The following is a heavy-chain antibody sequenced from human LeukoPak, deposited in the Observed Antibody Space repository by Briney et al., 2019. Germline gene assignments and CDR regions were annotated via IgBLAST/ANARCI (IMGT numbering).Heavy chain of an antibody. Sequence: PGGSLRLSCAASGFTVSSNYMSWVRQAPGKGLEWVSVIYSGGSTYYADSVKGRFTISRDNSKNTLYLQMNSLRAEVTAVYYCARVAPYDFWSGYYYFDYWGQGTLVTVSS. J-gene: IGHJ4*02. CDR2: IYSGGST. V-gene: IGHV3-53*01. D-gene: IGHD3-3*01. CDR3: ARVAPYDFWSGYYYFDY. CDR1: GFTVSSNY.